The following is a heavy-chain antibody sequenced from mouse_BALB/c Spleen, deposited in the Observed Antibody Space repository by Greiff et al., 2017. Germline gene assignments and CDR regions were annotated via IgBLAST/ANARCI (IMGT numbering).Heavy chain of an antibody. CDR3: VRVGYYAMDY. CDR2: IWTGGGT. D-gene: IGHD3-1*01. Sequence: VQLVESGPGLVAPSQSLSITCTVSGFSLTSYDISWIRQPPGKGLEWLGVIWTGGGTNYNSAFMSRLSISKDNSKSQVFLKMNSLQTDDTAIYYCVRVGYYAMDYWGQGTSVTVSS. V-gene: IGHV2-9-2*01. CDR1: GFSLTSYD. J-gene: IGHJ4*01.